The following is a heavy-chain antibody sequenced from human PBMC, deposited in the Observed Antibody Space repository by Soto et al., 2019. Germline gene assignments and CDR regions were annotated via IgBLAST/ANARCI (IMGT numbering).Heavy chain of an antibody. CDR1: GFTFSAHY. D-gene: IGHD1-26*01. CDR3: ARVSLVGPSGGRYFDY. J-gene: IGHJ4*02. Sequence: PGGSLRLSYAASGFTFSAHYMDWVRQAPGKGLEWVGRIKNKANSYTTEYAASVEGRFTISREDSQNSLYLQMNSLKTEDTAVYYCARVSLVGPSGGRYFDYWGQGSQVAVSS. CDR2: IKNKANSYTT. V-gene: IGHV3-72*01.